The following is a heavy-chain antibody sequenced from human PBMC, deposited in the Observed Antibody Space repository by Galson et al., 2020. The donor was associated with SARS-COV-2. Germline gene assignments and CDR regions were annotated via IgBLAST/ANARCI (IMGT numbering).Heavy chain of an antibody. V-gene: IGHV3-30*09. CDR1: GFPFRANA. J-gene: IGHJ5*02. D-gene: IGHD3-3*01. Sequence: QLGESLKISFAGSGFPFRANAFHWVRQAPGKGLEWITVISNDGKKKYYAESVRGRFAISRDNSENTLYLQMSSLRPDDTGIYYCATQRYDNSRGLESWGQGTLGTVSS. CDR3: ATQRYDNSRGLES. CDR2: ISNDGKKK.